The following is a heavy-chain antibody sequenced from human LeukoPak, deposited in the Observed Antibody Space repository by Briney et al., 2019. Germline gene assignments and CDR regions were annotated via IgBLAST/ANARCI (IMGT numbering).Heavy chain of an antibody. J-gene: IGHJ4*02. D-gene: IGHD6-19*01. V-gene: IGHV6-1*01. CDR3: ARGTPSSGWYTFDY. Sequence: SQTLSLTCAISGDSVSSNSAAWNWIRQSPSRGLEWLGRTYYRSKWYNDYAVSVKSRITINPDTFKNQFSLQLNSVTPEDTAVYYCARGTPSSGWYTFDYWGQGTLVTVSS. CDR2: TYYRSKWYN. CDR1: GDSVSSNSAA.